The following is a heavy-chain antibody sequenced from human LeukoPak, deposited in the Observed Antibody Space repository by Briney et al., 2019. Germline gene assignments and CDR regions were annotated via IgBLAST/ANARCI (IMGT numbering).Heavy chain of an antibody. CDR1: GYTFTGYY. J-gene: IGHJ4*02. CDR2: INPNSGGT. Sequence: GASVKVSCKASGYTFTGYYMHWVRQAPGQGLEWMGWINPNSGGTNYAQKFQGRVTMTRDTSISTAYMELSRLRSDDTAVYYCAREVYYDSSGYYPEGYWGQGTLVTVSS. CDR3: AREVYYDSSGYYPEGY. D-gene: IGHD3-22*01. V-gene: IGHV1-2*02.